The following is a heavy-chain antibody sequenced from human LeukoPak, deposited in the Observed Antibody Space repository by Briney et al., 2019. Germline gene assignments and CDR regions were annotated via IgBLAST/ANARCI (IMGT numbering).Heavy chain of an antibody. D-gene: IGHD3-16*01. J-gene: IGHJ4*02. CDR2: ISYSGGT. V-gene: IGHV4-31*03. CDR3: ARTLHLGEFYFDY. Sequence: RPSQTLSLTCTVSGGSISSGGYYWSWIRQHPGKGLEWIGYISYSGGTYYNPSHKSRVTISVDTSKNQFSLKLSSVTAADTAVYYCARTLHLGEFYFDYWGQGTLVSVSS. CDR1: GGSISSGGYY.